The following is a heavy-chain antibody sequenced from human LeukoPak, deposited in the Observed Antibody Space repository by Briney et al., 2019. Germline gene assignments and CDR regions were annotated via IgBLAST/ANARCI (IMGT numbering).Heavy chain of an antibody. CDR3: AISYDESTEDAFDV. Sequence: GESLKISCKGPAYRFSNYWIAWVRQMPGKGLEWMGIIYSGDSDTRYSPSFQGQVRISVDKSSSTAYLHWGSLRASDTAMYYCAISYDESTEDAFDVWGQGTMVAVSS. J-gene: IGHJ3*01. V-gene: IGHV5-51*01. CDR1: AYRFSNYW. D-gene: IGHD3-22*01. CDR2: IYSGDSDT.